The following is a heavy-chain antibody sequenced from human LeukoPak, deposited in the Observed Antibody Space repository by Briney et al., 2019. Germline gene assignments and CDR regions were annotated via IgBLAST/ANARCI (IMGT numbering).Heavy chain of an antibody. CDR1: GGSFSGYY. CDR3: ARGQVLWWSYAFDI. CDR2: INHSGST. V-gene: IGHV4-34*01. J-gene: IGHJ3*02. D-gene: IGHD3-10*01. Sequence: SETLSLTCAVYGGSFSGYYWSWIRQPPGKGLECIREINHSGSTNYNPSLKSRVTISVDTSKNQFSLKLSSVTAADTAVYYCARGQVLWWSYAFDIWGQGTMVTVSS.